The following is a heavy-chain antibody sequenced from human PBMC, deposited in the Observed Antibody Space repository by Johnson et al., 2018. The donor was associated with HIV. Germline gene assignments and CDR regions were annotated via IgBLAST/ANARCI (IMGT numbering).Heavy chain of an antibody. CDR2: VSDHGRTT. V-gene: IGHV3-30*18. D-gene: IGHD2-15*01. Sequence: QVQLVESGGGLVKPGGSLRLSCAASGFTFSSFGMHWVRQAPGKGLEWVAVVSDHGRTTYFADSVKGRFTISRDNSKNTLYLQMNNLRPEDTALYYCAKEGSSSPWAFDIWCQGTMVTVSS. CDR3: AKEGSSSPWAFDI. J-gene: IGHJ3*02. CDR1: GFTFSSFG.